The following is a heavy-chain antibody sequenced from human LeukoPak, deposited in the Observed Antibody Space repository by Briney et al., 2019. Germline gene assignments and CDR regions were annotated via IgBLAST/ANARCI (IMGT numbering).Heavy chain of an antibody. CDR2: VSYDGSNK. CDR3: AKHDYDSHYYYMDV. Sequence: GGSLRLSCAASGFTFSSYGMHWVRQAPGKGLEWVAVVSYDGSNKYYADSVKGRFTISRDNSKNTLYLQMNSLRAEDTAVYYCAKHDYDSHYYYMDVWGKGTTVTVSS. CDR1: GFTFSSYG. J-gene: IGHJ6*03. D-gene: IGHD3-3*01. V-gene: IGHV3-30*18.